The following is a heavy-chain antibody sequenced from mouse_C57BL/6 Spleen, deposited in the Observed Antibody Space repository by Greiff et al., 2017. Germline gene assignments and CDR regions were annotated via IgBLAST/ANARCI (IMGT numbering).Heavy chain of an antibody. V-gene: IGHV5-4*01. CDR2: ISDGGSYT. J-gene: IGHJ3*01. CDR3: ARDQGFAY. D-gene: IGHD3-2*02. Sequence: EVKLVESGGGLVKPGGSLKLSCAASGFTFSSYAMSWVRQTPEKRLEWVATISDGGSYTYYPDNVKGRFTISRDNAKNNRYLQMSHLKSEDTAMYYCARDQGFAYWGQGTLVTVSA. CDR1: GFTFSSYA.